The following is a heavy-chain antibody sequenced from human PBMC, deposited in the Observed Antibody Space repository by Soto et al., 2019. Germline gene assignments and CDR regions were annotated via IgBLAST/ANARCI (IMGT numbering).Heavy chain of an antibody. J-gene: IGHJ6*02. CDR2: IIPIFGTA. CDR3: ARSIAVAVLRNYYDYGMDV. CDR1: GGSFSSYA. Sequence: QVKLVPSGAEVKPSGSSVKFSCKASGGSFSSYAISWVRQAHGQGLEWMGGIIPIFGTANYAQKFQGRVTITEDESTSPAYMELSRLRSDDTAVYYCARSIAVAVLRNYYDYGMDVWGQGTTITVSS. V-gene: IGHV1-69*01. D-gene: IGHD6-19*01.